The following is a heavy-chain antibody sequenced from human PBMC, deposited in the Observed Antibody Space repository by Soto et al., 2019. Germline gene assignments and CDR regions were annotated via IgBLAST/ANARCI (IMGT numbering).Heavy chain of an antibody. D-gene: IGHD6-19*01. CDR3: ARRTVNIRTFYSGLKTHCFDY. J-gene: IGHJ4*02. V-gene: IGHV4-61*05. Sequence: SETLSLTCTVSGGSISSSSYYWGWIRQPPGKGLEWIGYIYYSGSTNYNPSLKSRVTISVDTSKNQFSLKLSSVTAADTAIYYCARRTVNIRTFYSGLKTHCFDYWGQGAPVTVSS. CDR2: IYYSGST. CDR1: GGSISSSSYY.